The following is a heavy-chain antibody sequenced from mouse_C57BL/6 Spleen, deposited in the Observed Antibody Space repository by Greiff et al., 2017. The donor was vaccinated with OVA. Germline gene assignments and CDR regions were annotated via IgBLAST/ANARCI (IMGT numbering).Heavy chain of an antibody. D-gene: IGHD1-1*01. Sequence: QVQLQQSGAELVKPGASVKISCKASGYAFSSYWMNWVKQRPGKGLEWIGQIYPGDGDTNYNGKLKGKATLTADKSSSTAYMQLSSLTSEDSAVYFCARLGLYYYAMDYWGQGTSVTVSS. CDR2: IYPGDGDT. V-gene: IGHV1-80*01. J-gene: IGHJ4*01. CDR1: GYAFSSYW. CDR3: ARLGLYYYAMDY.